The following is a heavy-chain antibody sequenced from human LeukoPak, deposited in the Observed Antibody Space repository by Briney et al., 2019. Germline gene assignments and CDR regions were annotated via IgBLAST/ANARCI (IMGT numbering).Heavy chain of an antibody. CDR2: ISSNGGST. D-gene: IGHD3-9*01. CDR1: GFTFSSYA. V-gene: IGHV3-64*04. CDR3: AKALLRYFDWLLFGDAFDI. J-gene: IGHJ3*02. Sequence: GGSLRLSCAASGFTFSSYAMHWVRQAPGKGLEYVSAISSNGGSTYYADSVKGRFTISRDNSKNTLYLQMNSLRAEDTSVYYCAKALLRYFDWLLFGDAFDIWGQGTMVTVSS.